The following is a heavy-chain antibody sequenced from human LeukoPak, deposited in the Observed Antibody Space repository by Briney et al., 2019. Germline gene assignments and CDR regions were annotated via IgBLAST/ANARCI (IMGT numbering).Heavy chain of an antibody. CDR3: AREPYYYGSGSYRDY. V-gene: IGHV4-4*07. CDR1: GGSISSYY. J-gene: IGHJ4*02. CDR2: IYTSGST. Sequence: SETLSLTCTVSGGSISSYYWSWIRQPAGKGLEWIGRIYTSGSTNYNPSLKSRVTISVDTSKNQFSLKLSSVTAADTAVYYCAREPYYYGSGSYRDYWGQGTLVTVSS. D-gene: IGHD3-10*01.